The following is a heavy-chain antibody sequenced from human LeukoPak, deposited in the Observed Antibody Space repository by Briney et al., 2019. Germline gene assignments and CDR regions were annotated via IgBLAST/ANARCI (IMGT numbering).Heavy chain of an antibody. CDR3: ARGYGDYDYYMDV. D-gene: IGHD4-17*01. J-gene: IGHJ6*03. CDR2: ISSSSSTI. V-gene: IGHV3-48*01. CDR1: GFTFSSYS. Sequence: GGSLRLSCVASGFTFSSYSMNWVRQAPGKGLEWVSYISSSSSTIYYADSVKGRFTISRDNAKNSLYLQMNSLRAEDTAVYYCARGYGDYDYYMDVWGKGTTVTVSS.